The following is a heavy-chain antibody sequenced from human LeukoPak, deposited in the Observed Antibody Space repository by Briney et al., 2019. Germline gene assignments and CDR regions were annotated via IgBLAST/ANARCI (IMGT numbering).Heavy chain of an antibody. CDR2: IIPIFGTA. CDR3: ARGGAYSSSCLDV. Sequence: VASVKVFCKASGGTFSSYAISWVRQAPGQGLEWMGGIIPIFGTADYAQKFQGRVTITRNDSMSTAYMELSSLRSEDTAVYYCARGGAYSSSCLDVWGQGTTVTVSS. D-gene: IGHD6-13*01. V-gene: IGHV1-69*05. J-gene: IGHJ6*02. CDR1: GGTFSSYA.